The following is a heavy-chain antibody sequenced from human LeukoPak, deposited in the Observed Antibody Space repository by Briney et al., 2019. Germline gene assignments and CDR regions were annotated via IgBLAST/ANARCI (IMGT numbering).Heavy chain of an antibody. D-gene: IGHD5-12*01. Sequence: PSETLSLTCTVSGDSISNYWWSWIRQPAGEGLEWIGRIYTSGSTNYNPSLKSRVTMSVDTSKNQISLRLSSVTAADTAVYYCARDAGRGMPENSGYALDYSGKGTRVSVSS. CDR2: IYTSGST. V-gene: IGHV4-4*07. J-gene: IGHJ4*02. CDR1: GDSISNYW. CDR3: ARDAGRGMPENSGYALDY.